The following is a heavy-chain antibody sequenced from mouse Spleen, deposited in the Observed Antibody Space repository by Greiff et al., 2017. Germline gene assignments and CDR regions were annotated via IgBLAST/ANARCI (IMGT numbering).Heavy chain of an antibody. J-gene: IGHJ2*01. D-gene: IGHD4-1*01. V-gene: IGHV1-66*01. CDR2: IYPGSGNT. Sequence: QVQLKQSGPELVKPGASVKISCKASGYSFTSYYIHWVKQRPGQGLEWIGWIYPGSGNTKYNEKFKGKATLTADTSSSTAYMQLSSLTSEDSAVYYCVNWDFDYWGQGTTLTVSS. CDR1: GYSFTSYY. CDR3: VNWDFDY.